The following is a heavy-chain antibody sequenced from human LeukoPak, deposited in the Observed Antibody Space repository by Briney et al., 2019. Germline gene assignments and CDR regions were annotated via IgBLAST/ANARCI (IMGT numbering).Heavy chain of an antibody. CDR1: GLTLSSYR. Sequence: GGSLRLSCAVSGLTLSSYRMHWVPQAPGKELVWVSAIETDGKSATYADSVKGRFTISRDNAKNTLYLQMNSLRAEDTAVYFCARDYQGLHYWGQGTLVTVSS. V-gene: IGHV3-74*01. CDR2: IETDGKSA. CDR3: ARDYQGLHY. J-gene: IGHJ4*02. D-gene: IGHD3-16*02.